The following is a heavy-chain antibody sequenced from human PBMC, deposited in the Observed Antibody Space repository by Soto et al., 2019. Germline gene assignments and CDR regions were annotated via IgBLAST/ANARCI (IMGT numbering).Heavy chain of an antibody. CDR2: IYHIGSP. CDR3: VRDRALDSSGHWFDS. D-gene: IGHD6-19*01. V-gene: IGHV4-31*03. Sequence: PSETLSLTCTVSGRPVSSGGYYWTWIRQLPGKGLEWIGYIYHIGSPSYNPSLKSRLSMSLDTSKNQFSLNLTSVTAADTAIYYCVRDRALDSSGHWFDSGGQGALVTVPQ. J-gene: IGHJ5*01. CDR1: GRPVSSGGYY.